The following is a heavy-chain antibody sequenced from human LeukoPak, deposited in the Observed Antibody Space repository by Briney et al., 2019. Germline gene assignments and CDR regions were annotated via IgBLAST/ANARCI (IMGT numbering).Heavy chain of an antibody. CDR3: ARGRSKLWFGDHKY. CDR1: GFTFGDYA. J-gene: IGHJ4*02. D-gene: IGHD3-10*01. CDR2: IRSKAYGGTT. Sequence: GGSLRLSCTASGFTFGDYAMSWFRQAPGKGLEWVGFIRSKAYGGTTEYAASVKGRFTISRDDSKSIAYLQMNSLRAEDTAVYYCARGRSKLWFGDHKYWGQGTLVTVSS. V-gene: IGHV3-49*03.